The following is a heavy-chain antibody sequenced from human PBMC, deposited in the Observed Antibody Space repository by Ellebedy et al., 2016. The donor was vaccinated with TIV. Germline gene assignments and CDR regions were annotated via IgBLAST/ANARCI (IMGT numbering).Heavy chain of an antibody. CDR2: INPNNGDT. V-gene: IGHV1-2*02. D-gene: IGHD6-13*01. Sequence: ASVKVSCKASGYTFTGYYMHWVRQAPGQGLEWMGWINPNNGDTNYAEKFQGRVTITRDTSISTAYMELSRLRSEDTAVYYCARATHSPGYSSSRYYYYGMDVWGQGTTVTVSS. J-gene: IGHJ6*02. CDR1: GYTFTGYY. CDR3: ARATHSPGYSSSRYYYYGMDV.